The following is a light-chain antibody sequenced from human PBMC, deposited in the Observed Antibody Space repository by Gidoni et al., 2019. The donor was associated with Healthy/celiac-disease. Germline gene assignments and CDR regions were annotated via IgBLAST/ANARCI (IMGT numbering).Light chain of an antibody. Sequence: QSALTQPRSVSGSPGQSVTIPCTGTSSDVGGYNYVSWYQQHPGKAPKLMIYDVSKRPSGVPDRFSGSKSGNTASLTISGLQAEDEADYYCCSYAGSYTFPFYVFGTGTKVTVL. CDR1: SSDVGGYNY. J-gene: IGLJ1*01. V-gene: IGLV2-11*01. CDR3: CSYAGSYTFPFYV. CDR2: DVS.